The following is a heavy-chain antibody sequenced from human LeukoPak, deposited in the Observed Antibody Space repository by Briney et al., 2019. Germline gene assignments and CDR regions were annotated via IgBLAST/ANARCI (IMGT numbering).Heavy chain of an antibody. D-gene: IGHD3-3*01. CDR2: INHSGST. V-gene: IGHV4-34*01. CDR3: ARGRDFWSGYYFDY. CDR1: GGSFSGYY. Sequence: ASETLSLTCAVYGGSFSGYYWSWIRQPPGKGLEWIGEINHSGSTNYNPSLKSRVTISVDTSKNQFSLKLSSVTVADTAVYYCARGRDFWSGYYFDYWGQGTLVTVSS. J-gene: IGHJ4*02.